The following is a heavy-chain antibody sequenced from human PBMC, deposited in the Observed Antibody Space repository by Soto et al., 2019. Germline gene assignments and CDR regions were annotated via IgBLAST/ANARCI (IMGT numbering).Heavy chain of an antibody. D-gene: IGHD2-2*01. V-gene: IGHV1-69*01. Sequence: QVQLVQSGAEVKKPGASVKVSCKASGYTFTSYDINWVRQATGQGLEWMGGIIPIFGTANYAQKFQGRVTITADESTSTAYMELSSLRSEDTAVYYCARDAIVVVPAADYYYYYGMDVWGQGTTVTVSS. CDR3: ARDAIVVVPAADYYYYYGMDV. CDR2: IIPIFGTA. CDR1: GYTFTSYD. J-gene: IGHJ6*02.